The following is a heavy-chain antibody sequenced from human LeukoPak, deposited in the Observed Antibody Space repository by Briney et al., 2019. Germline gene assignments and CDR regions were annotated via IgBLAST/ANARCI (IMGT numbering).Heavy chain of an antibody. J-gene: IGHJ1*01. Sequence: GGSLRLSCAASGFTCSPCGMTWVRQAPGKGLEWVAAISSSGDSTAHADSVKGRFTISRDNAKNTVSLQMNSLRAEDTGVYYCARAPSEIGGYYPEYFRHWGQGTLVTVSS. CDR1: GFTCSPCG. D-gene: IGHD3-22*01. V-gene: IGHV3-23*01. CDR3: ARAPSEIGGYYPEYFRH. CDR2: ISSSGDST.